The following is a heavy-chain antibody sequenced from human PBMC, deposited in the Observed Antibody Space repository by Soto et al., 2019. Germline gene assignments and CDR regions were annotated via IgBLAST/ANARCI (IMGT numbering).Heavy chain of an antibody. CDR3: ARDAVEMATSNYFDY. V-gene: IGHV1-18*04. Sequence: GASVKVSCKASGYTFTSYGISWVRQAPGQGLEWMGWISAYNGNTNYAQKPQGRVTMTTDTSTSTAYMELRSLRSDDTAVYYCARDAVEMATSNYFDYWGQGTLVTVSS. CDR2: ISAYNGNT. CDR1: GYTFTSYG. J-gene: IGHJ4*02.